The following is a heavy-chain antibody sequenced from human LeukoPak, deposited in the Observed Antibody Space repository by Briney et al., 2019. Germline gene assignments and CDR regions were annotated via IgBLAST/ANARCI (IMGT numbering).Heavy chain of an antibody. CDR1: GGSINNYY. D-gene: IGHD3-10*01. V-gene: IGHV4-59*01. CDR3: ARVLTYGSRTYYFDY. J-gene: IGHJ4*02. CDR2: ISYSGST. Sequence: PSETLPLTCTVSGGSINNYYWSWIRQSPGKGLEWIGYISYSGSTNYNPSLKSRVTISLDTSKNQFSLKLSSVTAADTAVYYCARVLTYGSRTYYFDYWGQGTLVTVSS.